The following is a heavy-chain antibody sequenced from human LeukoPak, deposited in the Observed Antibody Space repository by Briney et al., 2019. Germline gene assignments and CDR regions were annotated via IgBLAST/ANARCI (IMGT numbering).Heavy chain of an antibody. CDR3: VKTPDYYGSGSSSYIDC. CDR2: ISGSGGGT. D-gene: IGHD3-10*01. J-gene: IGHJ4*02. V-gene: IGHV3-23*01. CDR1: GFTFSSYA. Sequence: GGSLRLSCAASGFTFSSYAMSWVRQAPGKGLEWASAISGSGGGTYYANSVKGRFTISRDNSRDTLYLQMNSLRAEDTALYFCVKTPDYYGSGSSSYIDCWGQGTLVSVSS.